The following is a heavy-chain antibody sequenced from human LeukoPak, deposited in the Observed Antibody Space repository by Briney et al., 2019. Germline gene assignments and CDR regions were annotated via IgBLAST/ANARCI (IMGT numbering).Heavy chain of an antibody. CDR2: INHSGST. CDR1: GGSFRGYY. V-gene: IGHV4-34*01. CDR3: ASLSGWLDY. D-gene: IGHD6-19*01. Sequence: PSETLSLTCAVYGGSFRGYYWSWIRQPPGKGLEWIGEINHSGSTNYNPSLKSRVTMSVDTSKNQFSLELSSVTAADTAVYYCASLSGWLDYWGQGTLVTVSS. J-gene: IGHJ4*02.